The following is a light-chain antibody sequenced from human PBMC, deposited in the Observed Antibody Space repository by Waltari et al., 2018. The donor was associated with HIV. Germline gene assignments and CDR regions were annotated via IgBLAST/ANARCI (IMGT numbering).Light chain of an antibody. V-gene: IGLV1-40*01. J-gene: IGLJ3*02. Sequence: QSVLSQPPSLSGAPGQRVTISCPGSSANIWAGHAVHGYQHLPGIAPILLIFANTNRPSGVPDRFSGSKFGTSASLAISGLLAEDEADYYCQSYDSSLIGWTVFGGGTKLTVL. CDR3: QSYDSSLIGWTV. CDR1: SANIWAGHA. CDR2: ANT.